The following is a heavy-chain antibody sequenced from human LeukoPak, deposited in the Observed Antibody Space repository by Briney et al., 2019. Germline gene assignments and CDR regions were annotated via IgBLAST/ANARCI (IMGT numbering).Heavy chain of an antibody. CDR1: GGSISSGSYY. Sequence: PSETLSLTCTVSGGSISSGSYYWSWIRQPAGRGLEWIGRIYTSGSTNYNPSLKSRVTISVDTSKNQFSLKLSSVTAADTAVYYCARVSARPLSFDYWGQGTLVTVSS. D-gene: IGHD6-6*01. CDR2: IYTSGST. CDR3: ARVSARPLSFDY. J-gene: IGHJ4*02. V-gene: IGHV4-61*02.